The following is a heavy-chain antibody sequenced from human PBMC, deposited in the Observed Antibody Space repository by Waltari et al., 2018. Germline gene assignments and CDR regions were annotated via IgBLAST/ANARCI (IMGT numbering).Heavy chain of an antibody. J-gene: IGHJ6*02. D-gene: IGHD3-16*02. Sequence: RHWFSQAPVQGLVWVSRINTDGRDTSYADSVKGRFTVSRDNGKNTLFLQMNNLTVEDTAVYYCATPLRYYYYGMDVWGQGTTVTVSS. CDR3: ATPLRYYYYGMDV. V-gene: IGHV3-74*01. CDR2: INTDGRDT.